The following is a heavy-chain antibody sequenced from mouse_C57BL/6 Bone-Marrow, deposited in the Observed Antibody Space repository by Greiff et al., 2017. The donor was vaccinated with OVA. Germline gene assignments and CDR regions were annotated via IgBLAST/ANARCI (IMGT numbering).Heavy chain of an antibody. J-gene: IGHJ3*01. D-gene: IGHD1-1*01. Sequence: QVQLQQPGAELVKPGASVKLSCKASGYTFTSYWMHWVKQRPGQGLEWIGMIHPNSGSTNYNEKFKSKATLTVDKSSSTAYMQLSSLTSEDSAVYYCASPYYYGSRGGFAYWGQGTLVTVSA. CDR1: GYTFTSYW. CDR3: ASPYYYGSRGGFAY. V-gene: IGHV1-64*01. CDR2: IHPNSGST.